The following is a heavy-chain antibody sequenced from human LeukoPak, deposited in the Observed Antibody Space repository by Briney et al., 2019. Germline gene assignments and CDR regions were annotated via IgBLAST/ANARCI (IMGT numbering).Heavy chain of an antibody. CDR1: GFXFSNYA. D-gene: IGHD3-10*01. V-gene: IGHV3-30-3*01. CDR2: ISYDGSNK. CDR3: ARGGYYYGSGSYVGN. Sequence: PGGSLRLSCAASGFXFSNYAMHWVRQAPGKGLEWVAVISYDGSNKYYADSVKGRFTISRDNSKNTLYLQMNSLRAEDTAVFYCARGGYYYGSGSYVGNWGQGTLVTVSS. J-gene: IGHJ4*02.